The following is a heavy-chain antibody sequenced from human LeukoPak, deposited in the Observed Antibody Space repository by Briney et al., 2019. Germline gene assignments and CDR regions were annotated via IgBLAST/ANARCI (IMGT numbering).Heavy chain of an antibody. CDR1: GGSISSGGYY. D-gene: IGHD2-2*02. Sequence: SETLSLTCTVSGGSISSGGYYWSWNRQHPGKGLEWIGYIYYSGSTYYNPSLKSRVTISVDTSKNQFSLKLSSVTAADTAVYYCARAKLGYCSSTSCYIPPGAFDIWGQGTMVTVSS. J-gene: IGHJ3*02. V-gene: IGHV4-31*03. CDR3: ARAKLGYCSSTSCYIPPGAFDI. CDR2: IYYSGST.